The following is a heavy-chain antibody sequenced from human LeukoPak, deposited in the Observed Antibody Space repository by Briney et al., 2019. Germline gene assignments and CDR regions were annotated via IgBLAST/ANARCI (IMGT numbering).Heavy chain of an antibody. Sequence: GGSLRLSCAASGFTFSGYAMSWVRQAPGKGLEWVSLIYGGGGTYYADSVQGRFTISRHNSENTLYLEMNSLRPEDTAVYYCARVGVGTVAGNYFDDWGQGTLVTVSS. V-gene: IGHV3-53*04. D-gene: IGHD6-19*01. CDR2: IYGGGGT. CDR1: GFTFSGYA. CDR3: ARVGVGTVAGNYFDD. J-gene: IGHJ4*02.